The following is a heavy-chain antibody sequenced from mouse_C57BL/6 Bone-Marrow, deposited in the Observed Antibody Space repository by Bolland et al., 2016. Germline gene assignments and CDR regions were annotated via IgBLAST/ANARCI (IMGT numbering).Heavy chain of an antibody. CDR2: PSDSYT. Sequence: PSDSYTNYNQKFKGKSTLTVDKSSSTAYMQLSSLTSEDSAVYYCARLSYHVFAYWGQGTLV. V-gene: IGHV1-69*01. CDR3: ARLSYHVFAY. J-gene: IGHJ3*01.